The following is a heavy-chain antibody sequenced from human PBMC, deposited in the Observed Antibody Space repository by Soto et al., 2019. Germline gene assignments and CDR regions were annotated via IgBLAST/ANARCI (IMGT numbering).Heavy chain of an antibody. CDR2: ISYDGSKK. J-gene: IGHJ4*02. CDR3: AKVSLRYFDLSPLDY. CDR1: GFTFSSYG. V-gene: IGHV3-30*18. Sequence: QVQLVESGGGVVQPGRSLRLSCVASGFTFSSYGMHWVRQAPGKGVEWVAVISYDGSKKYYADSVKGRFTISRDNSKNTLYLQVNSLGAEDTAVYYCAKVSLRYFDLSPLDYWGQGTLLTVSS. D-gene: IGHD3-9*01.